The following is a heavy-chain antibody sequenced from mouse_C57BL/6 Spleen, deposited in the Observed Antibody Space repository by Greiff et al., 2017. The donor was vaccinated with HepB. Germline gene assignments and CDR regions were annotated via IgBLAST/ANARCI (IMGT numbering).Heavy chain of an antibody. CDR3: AREDYGRNYAMDY. CDR2: IYPGDGDT. J-gene: IGHJ4*01. CDR1: GYAFSSSW. Sequence: QLQLQQSGPELVKPGASVKISCKASGYAFSSSWMNWVKQRPGKGLEWIGRIYPGDGDTNYNGKFKGKATLTADKSSSTAYMQLSSLTSEDSAVYFCAREDYGRNYAMDYWGQGTSVTVSS. V-gene: IGHV1-82*01. D-gene: IGHD1-1*01.